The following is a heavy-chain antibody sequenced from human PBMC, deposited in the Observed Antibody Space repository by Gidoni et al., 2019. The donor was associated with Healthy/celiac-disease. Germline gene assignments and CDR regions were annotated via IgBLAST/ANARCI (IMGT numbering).Heavy chain of an antibody. D-gene: IGHD3-16*01. Sequence: QVQLQESGPGLVKPSQTLSITCTVSGGSISSGDYYWSWIRQPPGKGLEWLGYIYYSGSTYYNPSLKSRVTISVDTSKNQFSLKLSSVTAADTAVYYCARDILGGGDGSLDYWGQGTLVTVSS. J-gene: IGHJ4*02. CDR3: ARDILGGGDGSLDY. CDR2: IYYSGST. V-gene: IGHV4-30-4*01. CDR1: GGSISSGDYY.